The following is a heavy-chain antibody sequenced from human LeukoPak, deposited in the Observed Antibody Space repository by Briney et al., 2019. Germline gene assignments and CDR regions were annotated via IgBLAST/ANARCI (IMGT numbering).Heavy chain of an antibody. Sequence: GASVKVSCKVSGYTLTELSMQWVRQAPGKGLEWMGGFDPEDGETIYAQKFQGRVTMTEDTSTDTAYMELSSLRSEDTAVYYCAGATLTYSSSHYYYYYYMDVWGKGTTVTVSS. CDR1: GYTLTELS. J-gene: IGHJ6*03. V-gene: IGHV1-24*01. CDR3: AGATLTYSSSHYYYYYYMDV. CDR2: FDPEDGET. D-gene: IGHD6-6*01.